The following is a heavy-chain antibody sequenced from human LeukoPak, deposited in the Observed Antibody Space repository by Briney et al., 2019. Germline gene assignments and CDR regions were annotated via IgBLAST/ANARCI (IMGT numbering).Heavy chain of an antibody. D-gene: IGHD5-24*01. CDR2: IIPIFGTA. CDR3: ARDGVGMATAYFDY. CDR1: GGTFSSYA. V-gene: IGHV1-69*13. Sequence: SVKVSCKASGGTFSSYAISWVRQAPGQGLEWMGGIIPIFGTANYAQKFQGRVTITADESTSTAYMELSSLRSGDTAVYYCARDGVGMATAYFDYWGQGTLVTVSS. J-gene: IGHJ4*02.